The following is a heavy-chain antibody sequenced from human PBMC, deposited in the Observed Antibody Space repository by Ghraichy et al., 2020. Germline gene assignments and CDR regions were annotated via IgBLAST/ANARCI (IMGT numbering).Heavy chain of an antibody. CDR1: GYSFTTYW. J-gene: IGHJ3*02. CDR3: ARHAGGHYDFWSGYYPGAFDI. V-gene: IGHV5-51*01. D-gene: IGHD3-3*01. CDR2: IYPGDSDT. Sequence: GESLNISCKGSGYSFTTYWIGWVRQMPGKGLEWMGIIYPGDSDTRYSPSFQGQVTISADKSISTAYVQWSSLKAWDTAIYYCARHAGGHYDFWSGYYPGAFDIWGQGTMVTVSS.